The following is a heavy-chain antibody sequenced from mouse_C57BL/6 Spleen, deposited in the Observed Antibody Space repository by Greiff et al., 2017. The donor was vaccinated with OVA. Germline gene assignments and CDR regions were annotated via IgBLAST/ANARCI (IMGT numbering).Heavy chain of an antibody. D-gene: IGHD2-1*01. CDR1: GYTFTSYW. Sequence: VQLQQPGAELVRPGSSVKLSCKASGYTFTSYWMHWVKQRPIQGLEWIGNIDPSDSETHYNQKFKDKATLTVDKSSSTAYMQLSSLTSEDSAVYYCARDGNGDYYAMDYWGQGTSVTVSS. CDR2: IDPSDSET. J-gene: IGHJ4*01. V-gene: IGHV1-52*01. CDR3: ARDGNGDYYAMDY.